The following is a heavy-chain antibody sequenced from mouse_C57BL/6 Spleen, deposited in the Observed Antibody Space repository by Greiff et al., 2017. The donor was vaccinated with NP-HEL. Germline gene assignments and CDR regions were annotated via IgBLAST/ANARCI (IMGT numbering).Heavy chain of an antibody. Sequence: QVQLQQSGPELVKPGASVKISCKASGYAFSSSWMNWVKQRPGKGLEWIGRIYPGDGDTNYNGKFKGKATLTADKSSSTAYMQLSSLTSEDSAVYFCARKELTGTCAMDYWGQGTSVTVSS. CDR2: IYPGDGDT. V-gene: IGHV1-82*01. J-gene: IGHJ4*01. CDR1: GYAFSSSW. D-gene: IGHD4-1*01. CDR3: ARKELTGTCAMDY.